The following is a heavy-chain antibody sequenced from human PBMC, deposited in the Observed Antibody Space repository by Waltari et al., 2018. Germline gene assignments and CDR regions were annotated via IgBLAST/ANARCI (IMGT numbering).Heavy chain of an antibody. V-gene: IGHV3-48*03. J-gene: IGHJ4*02. CDR1: GFTFSSYE. CDR3: AREGADYDFWSGPDY. CDR2: ISSSGSTI. Sequence: EVQLVESGGGLVQPGGSLRLSCAASGFTFSSYELNWVRQAPGKGREWVSYISSSGSTIYYADSLKGRFTISRDNAKNSLYLQMNSLRAEDTAVYYCAREGADYDFWSGPDYWGQGTLVTVSS. D-gene: IGHD3-3*01.